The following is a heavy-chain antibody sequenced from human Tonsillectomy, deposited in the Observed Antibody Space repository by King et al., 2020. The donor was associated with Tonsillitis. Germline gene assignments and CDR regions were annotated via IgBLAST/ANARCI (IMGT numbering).Heavy chain of an antibody. CDR2: INHSGST. CDR3: ARESLYSYDNPDEY. J-gene: IGHJ4*02. CDR1: GGSFSGYY. D-gene: IGHD5-18*01. V-gene: IGHV4-34*01. Sequence: VQLQQWGAGLLKPSETLSLTCAVYGGSFSGYYWSWIRQPPGKGLQWIGEINHSGSTNYNPSLKSRVTISVDTSQNQFSLKLSSVTAADTAVYYCARESLYSYDNPDEYWGQGTLVTVSS.